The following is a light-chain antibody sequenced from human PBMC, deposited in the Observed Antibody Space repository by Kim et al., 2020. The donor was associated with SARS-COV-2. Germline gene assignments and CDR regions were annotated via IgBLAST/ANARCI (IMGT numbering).Light chain of an antibody. Sequence: DLQMSQSPSSLSASVGDRVTITCLASQNINNFLNWYQQKSGRAPQLLIYAASILHTEVPSRFSGSGSGTDFTLNITNLHPEDFGTYYSQHSYNIRTFGQGTKLEI. J-gene: IGKJ1*01. CDR3: QHSYNIRT. V-gene: IGKV1-39*01. CDR2: AAS. CDR1: QNINNF.